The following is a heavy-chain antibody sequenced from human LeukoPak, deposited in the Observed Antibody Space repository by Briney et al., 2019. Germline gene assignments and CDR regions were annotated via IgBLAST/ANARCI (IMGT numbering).Heavy chain of an antibody. Sequence: PGRSLRLSCAASGFTFSSYAMHWVRQAPGKGLEWVAVISYDGSNKYYADSVKGRFTISRDNSKNTLYLQMNSLRAEDTAVYYCARGGDYGDPKTPWFDPWGQGTLVTVSS. J-gene: IGHJ5*02. V-gene: IGHV3-30*04. CDR1: GFTFSSYA. CDR2: ISYDGSNK. CDR3: ARGGDYGDPKTPWFDP. D-gene: IGHD4-17*01.